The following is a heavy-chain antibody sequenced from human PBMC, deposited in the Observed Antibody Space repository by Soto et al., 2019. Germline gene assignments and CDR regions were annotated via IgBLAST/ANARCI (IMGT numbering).Heavy chain of an antibody. Sequence: GGSLRLSCAASGFTVSSNYMSWVRQAPGKGLEWVSVIYSGGSTYYADSVKGRFTISRDNSKNTLYLQMNSLRAEDTAVYYCARASIVATIEDYWGQGTLVTVSS. CDR1: GFTVSSNY. CDR3: ARASIVATIEDY. CDR2: IYSGGST. V-gene: IGHV3-53*01. J-gene: IGHJ4*02. D-gene: IGHD5-12*01.